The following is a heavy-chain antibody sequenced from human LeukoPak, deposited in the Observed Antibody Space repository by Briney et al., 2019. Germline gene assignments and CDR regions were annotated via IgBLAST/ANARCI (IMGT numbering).Heavy chain of an antibody. Sequence: ASVKVSCKVSGYTLTELSMHWVRQAPGKGLEWMGGFDPEDGETIYAQKFQGRVTMTEDTSTDTAYMELSSLRSEDTAVYYCATESGYDPTLYLGVGMDVWGQGTTVTVSS. J-gene: IGHJ6*02. CDR3: ATESGYDPTLYLGVGMDV. V-gene: IGHV1-24*01. CDR1: GYTLTELS. D-gene: IGHD5-12*01. CDR2: FDPEDGET.